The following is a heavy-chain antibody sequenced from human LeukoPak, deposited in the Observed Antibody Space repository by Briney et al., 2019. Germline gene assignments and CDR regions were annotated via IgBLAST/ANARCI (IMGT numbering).Heavy chain of an antibody. CDR2: ISYIGST. CDR1: GDSMSSHY. CDR3: ARDPTTVTKGLDI. Sequence: PSETLSLTCTVSGDSMSSHYWSWIRQPPGKGLEWIGYISYIGSTNYNPSLKSRVTISIDTSKNQFSLKLSSVTAADTAVYYCARDPTTVTKGLDIWGQGTMVTVSS. J-gene: IGHJ3*02. D-gene: IGHD4-17*01. V-gene: IGHV4-59*11.